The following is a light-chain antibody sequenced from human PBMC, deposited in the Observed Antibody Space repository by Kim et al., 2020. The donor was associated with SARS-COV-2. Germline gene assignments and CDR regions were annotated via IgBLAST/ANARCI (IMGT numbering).Light chain of an antibody. CDR1: QHIGRS. CDR2: GAS. CDR3: QHYHSWPPFT. Sequence: SPGDRVTHARGASQHIGRSLAWYQQKHGQAPRRLLHGASTRVIGIPPRFSGSGSGTEFSLTISSLQSEDVAGYFCQHYHSWPPFTFGPGTKVDIK. V-gene: IGKV3-15*01. J-gene: IGKJ3*01.